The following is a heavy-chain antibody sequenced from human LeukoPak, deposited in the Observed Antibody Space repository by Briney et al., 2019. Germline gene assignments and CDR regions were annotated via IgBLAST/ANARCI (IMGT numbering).Heavy chain of an antibody. V-gene: IGHV4-39*07. J-gene: IGHJ6*03. CDR2: IYYSGST. CDR3: ARVLLWFGGMDV. CDR1: GGSISSSSYY. Sequence: SETLSLTCTVSGGSISSSSYYWGWIRQPPGKGLEWIGSIYYSGSTYYNPSLKSRVTISVDTSKNQFSLKLSSVTAADTAVYYCARVLLWFGGMDVWGKGTTVTVSS. D-gene: IGHD3-10*01.